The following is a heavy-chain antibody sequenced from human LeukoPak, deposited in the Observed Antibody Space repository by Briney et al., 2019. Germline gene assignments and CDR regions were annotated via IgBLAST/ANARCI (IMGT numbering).Heavy chain of an antibody. CDR3: ARDRDVAVAPRNWFDP. CDR2: ISSSGSTI. D-gene: IGHD6-19*01. CDR1: GFTFSDYY. J-gene: IGHJ5*02. Sequence: PGGSLRPSCAASGFTFSDYYMSWIRQAPGKGMEWVSYISSSGSTIYYADSVKGRFTISRDNAKNSLYLQMNSLRAEDTAVYYCARDRDVAVAPRNWFDPWGQGTLVTVSS. V-gene: IGHV3-11*01.